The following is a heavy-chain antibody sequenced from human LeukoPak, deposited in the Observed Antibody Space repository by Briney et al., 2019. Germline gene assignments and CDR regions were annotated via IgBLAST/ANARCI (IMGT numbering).Heavy chain of an antibody. J-gene: IGHJ4*02. D-gene: IGHD3-22*01. CDR2: IYSGGST. Sequence: GGSLRLSCVASGFTFSSYWMHWVRQGPGKGLVWVSVIYSGGSTYYADSVKGRFTISRDNSKNTLYLQMNSLRAEDTAVYYCARDDYYDSSGYPRGFDYWGQGTLVTVSS. V-gene: IGHV3-66*01. CDR1: GFTFSSYW. CDR3: ARDDYYDSSGYPRGFDY.